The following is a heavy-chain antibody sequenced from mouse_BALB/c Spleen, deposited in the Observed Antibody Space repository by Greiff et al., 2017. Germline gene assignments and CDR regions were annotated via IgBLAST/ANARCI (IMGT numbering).Heavy chain of an antibody. V-gene: IGHV3-6*02. CDR3: ARGKYYGYDERGFDY. CDR2: ISYDGSN. CDR1: GYSITSGYY. D-gene: IGHD2-2*01. J-gene: IGHJ2*01. Sequence: EVQLQESGPGLVKPSQSLSLTCSVTGYSITSGYYWNWIRQFPGNKLEWMGYISYDGSNNYNPSLKNRISITRDTSKNQFFLKLNSVTTEDTATYYCARGKYYGYDERGFDYWGQGTTLTVSS.